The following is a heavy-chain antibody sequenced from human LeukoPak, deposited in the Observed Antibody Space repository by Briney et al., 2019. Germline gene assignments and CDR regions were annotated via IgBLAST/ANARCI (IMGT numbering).Heavy chain of an antibody. Sequence: GESLKISCKGSGYSFTSYWISWVRQMPGKGLEWMGTIDPSDSYTNYSPAFQGHVTMSSVKSISTAYLQWSSLKASDTAVYYCARREVVGATASDYWGQGTLVTVSS. CDR3: ARREVVGATASDY. CDR1: GYSFTSYW. J-gene: IGHJ4*02. D-gene: IGHD1-26*01. CDR2: IDPSDSYT. V-gene: IGHV5-10-1*01.